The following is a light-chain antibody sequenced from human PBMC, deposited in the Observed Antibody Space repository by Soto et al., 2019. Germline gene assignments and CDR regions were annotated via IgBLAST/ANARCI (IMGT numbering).Light chain of an antibody. CDR1: QAVNTR. CDR2: LTS. J-gene: IGKJ3*01. CDR3: QQYGSSPGT. V-gene: IGKV3-20*01. Sequence: EIVLTQSPATLSSFPGDRVTLSCRASQAVNTRLAWYQHKPGQAPRLLIYLTSNRATGIPARFSGSGSGTDFTLTISRLEPEDFAVYYCQQYGSSPGTFGPGTKVDIK.